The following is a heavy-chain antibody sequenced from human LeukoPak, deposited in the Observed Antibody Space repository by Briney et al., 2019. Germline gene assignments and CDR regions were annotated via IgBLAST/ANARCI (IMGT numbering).Heavy chain of an antibody. J-gene: IGHJ3*02. CDR1: GGSISSYY. CDR3: ARHRGGYGRDAFDI. D-gene: IGHD5-18*01. V-gene: IGHV4-59*08. CDR2: IYYSGST. Sequence: PSETLSLTCTVSGGSISSYYWSWIRQPPGKGLEWIGYIYYSGSTNNNPSLKSRVTISVDTSKNQFSPKLSSVTAADTAMYYCARHRGGYGRDAFDIWGQGTMVTVSS.